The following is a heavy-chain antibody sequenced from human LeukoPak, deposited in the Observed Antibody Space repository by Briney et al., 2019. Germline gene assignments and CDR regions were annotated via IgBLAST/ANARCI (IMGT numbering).Heavy chain of an antibody. V-gene: IGHV3-23*01. J-gene: IGHJ4*02. CDR2: ISGSGGST. CDR3: AKETSVLLWFGESSFDY. D-gene: IGHD3-10*01. CDR1: GFTFSSYA. Sequence: PGGSLSLSCAASGFTFSSYAMSWVRHAPGKGLEWVSAISGSGGSTYYADSVKGRFTISRDNSKNTLYLQMNSLRAEDTAVYYCAKETSVLLWFGESSFDYWGQGTLVTVPS.